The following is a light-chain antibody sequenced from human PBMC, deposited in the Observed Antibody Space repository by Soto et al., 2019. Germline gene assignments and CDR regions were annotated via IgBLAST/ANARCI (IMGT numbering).Light chain of an antibody. CDR3: QQLNSYPSIT. J-gene: IGKJ5*01. V-gene: IGKV1-9*01. Sequence: DIQVTQSPSFVSASVGDRVTITCRASQGISSYLAWYQQKPGKAPKLLIYAASTLQSGVPSRFGGSGSGTEFTLTISSLQPEDFATYYCQQLNSYPSITFGQGTRLEIK. CDR1: QGISSY. CDR2: AAS.